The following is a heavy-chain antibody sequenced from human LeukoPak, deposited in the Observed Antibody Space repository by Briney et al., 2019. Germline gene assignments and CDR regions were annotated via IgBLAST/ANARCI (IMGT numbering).Heavy chain of an antibody. CDR3: AKDLLRYDSSGYFDY. J-gene: IGHJ4*02. Sequence: GGSLRLSCAASGFTFSSYGMHWVRHAPGKGLEWVAVISYDGSNKYYADSVKGRFTISRDNSKNTLYLQMNSLRAEDTAVYYCAKDLLRYDSSGYFDYWGQGTLVTVSS. CDR1: GFTFSSYG. V-gene: IGHV3-30*18. D-gene: IGHD3-22*01. CDR2: ISYDGSNK.